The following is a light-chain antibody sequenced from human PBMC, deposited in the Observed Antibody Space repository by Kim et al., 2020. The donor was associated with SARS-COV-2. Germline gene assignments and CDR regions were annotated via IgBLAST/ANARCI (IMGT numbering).Light chain of an antibody. CDR2: AAS. CDR3: QQYGSSPIT. CDR1: QSVSSNY. J-gene: IGKJ1*01. V-gene: IGKV3-20*01. Sequence: EIELTQSPGTLSLSPGERATLSCRASQSVSSNYLAWYQQKPGQAPRLLIYAASSRATGIPDRFSGSGSGTDFTLTISRLEAEDLAVYYCQQYGSSPITFGQGTKVEIK.